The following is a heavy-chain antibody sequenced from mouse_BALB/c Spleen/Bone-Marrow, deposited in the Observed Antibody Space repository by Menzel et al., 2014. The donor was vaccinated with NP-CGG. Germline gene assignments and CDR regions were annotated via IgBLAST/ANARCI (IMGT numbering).Heavy chain of an antibody. CDR1: GYTFTTYW. CDR2: INPSTGYT. Sequence: QVQLQQSGAELAKPGASVEMSCKASGYTFTTYWMHWVKQRPGQGLEWIGYINPSTGYTEYIQKSKDKATLTADKSSSTAYMQLNSLTSEDSSVYYCVLITPVVSDYWGQGTTLTVSS. D-gene: IGHD1-1*01. J-gene: IGHJ2*01. V-gene: IGHV1-7*01. CDR3: VLITPVVSDY.